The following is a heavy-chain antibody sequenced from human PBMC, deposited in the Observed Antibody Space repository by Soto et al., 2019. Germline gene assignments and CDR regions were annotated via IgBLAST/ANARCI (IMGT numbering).Heavy chain of an antibody. V-gene: IGHV3-30*18. D-gene: IGHD3-16*01. CDR1: GFTFSSFD. CDR2: ISNDGRKE. J-gene: IGHJ4*02. Sequence: QVQLVESGGGVVQSGKSLRLSCVTSGFTFSSFDMHWVRQVPGKGLEWVAIISNDGRKEYYADSVRGRFTISRDDFKNTLYLQMNSLRPEDTAVYHCAKGNWGWGQGTQVTVSS. CDR3: AKGNWG.